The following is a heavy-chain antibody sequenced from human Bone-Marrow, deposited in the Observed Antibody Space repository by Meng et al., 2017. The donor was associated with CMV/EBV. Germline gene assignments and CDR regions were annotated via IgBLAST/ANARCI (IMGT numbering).Heavy chain of an antibody. Sequence: GGSLRLSCAASGFTFSSYAMHWVRQAPGKGLEWVAVISYDGSNKYYADSVKGRFTISRDNSKNTLYLKMNGLRAEDTAVYYCARDGAIAAAGTGDYWGQGTLVTVSS. D-gene: IGHD6-13*01. J-gene: IGHJ4*02. V-gene: IGHV3-30-3*01. CDR1: GFTFSSYA. CDR2: ISYDGSNK. CDR3: ARDGAIAAAGTGDY.